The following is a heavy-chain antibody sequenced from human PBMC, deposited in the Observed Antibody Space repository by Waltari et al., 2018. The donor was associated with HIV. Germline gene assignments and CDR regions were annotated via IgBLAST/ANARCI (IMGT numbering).Heavy chain of an antibody. CDR2: LRFDGTNE. CDR3: AQDGATAASRGYYFRF. Sequence: QVHLVESGGGVVQPGGSLALPLDAPTFQSTDPAWPRVRQAPGKGLEWVAFLRFDGTNEYYSESVKGRFTVSRDNSKYMVYLQMNSLTPEDSAVYYCAQDGATAASRGYYFRFWGQGTLVTISS. D-gene: IGHD6-13*01. V-gene: IGHV3-30*02. J-gene: IGHJ4*02. CDR1: TFQSTDPA.